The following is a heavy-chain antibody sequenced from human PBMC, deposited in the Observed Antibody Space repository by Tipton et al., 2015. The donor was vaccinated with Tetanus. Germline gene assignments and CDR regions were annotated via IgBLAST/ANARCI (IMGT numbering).Heavy chain of an antibody. D-gene: IGHD2-21*02. J-gene: IGHJ4*01. Sequence: TLSLTCIVSGGSLRSSDYYGAWVRQSPVKGLEWIGSVSYSGRTYYNPSLKSRVTMSVDTSKKDFSVRLTSVTAADTAVYYCATVGLVTASVKYWGQGTLVTVSS. CDR1: GGSLRSSDYY. CDR3: ATVGLVTASVKY. CDR2: VSYSGRT. V-gene: IGHV4-39*02.